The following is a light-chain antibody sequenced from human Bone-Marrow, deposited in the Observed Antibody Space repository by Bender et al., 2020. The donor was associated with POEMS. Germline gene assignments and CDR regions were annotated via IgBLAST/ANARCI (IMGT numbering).Light chain of an antibody. J-gene: IGLJ2*01. CDR1: SGHSTYA. CDR2: LNSDGSH. Sequence: QLVVTQSPSASASLGASVKLTCTLSSGHSTYAIAWHQQLPGKGPRYLMKLNSDGSHSKGDGIPDRFAGSSSGAERYLTISSLQSEDEADYYCQTWGTGMVFGGGTKVTVL. CDR3: QTWGTGMV. V-gene: IGLV4-69*01.